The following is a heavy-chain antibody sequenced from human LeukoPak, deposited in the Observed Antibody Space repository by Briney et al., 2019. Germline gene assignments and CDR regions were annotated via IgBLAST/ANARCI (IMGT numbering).Heavy chain of an antibody. V-gene: IGHV3-74*01. Sequence: GGSLRLSCAASGFTFSSHWMHWVRQAPGKGLVWVSRINTDGSSTNYADSVKSRFTISRDNAKNTLYLQMNSLRAEDTAVYYCATDRSSIAVRPHWGQGTQVTVSS. CDR3: ATDRSSIAVRPH. CDR2: INTDGSST. J-gene: IGHJ4*02. D-gene: IGHD6-6*01. CDR1: GFTFSSHW.